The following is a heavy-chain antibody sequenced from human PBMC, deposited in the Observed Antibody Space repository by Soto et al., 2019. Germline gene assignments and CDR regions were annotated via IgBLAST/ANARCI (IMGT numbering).Heavy chain of an antibody. Sequence: QVQLVESGGGVVQPGRSLRLSCAASGFTFSSYGMHWVRQAPGKGLEWVAVISYDGSKKYYADSVKGRFTISRDNSKNTLYLQMNSLRAEDTAVYYCAKPNDPYYYYYYMDVWGKGTTVTVSS. J-gene: IGHJ6*03. CDR3: AKPNDPYYYYYYMDV. CDR1: GFTFSSYG. V-gene: IGHV3-30*18. CDR2: ISYDGSKK.